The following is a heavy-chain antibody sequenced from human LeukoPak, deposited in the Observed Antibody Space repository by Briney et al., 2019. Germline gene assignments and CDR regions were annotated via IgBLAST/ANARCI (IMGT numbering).Heavy chain of an antibody. Sequence: ASVNVSCKASGGTFSSYAISWVRQAPGQGLEWMGGIIPIFGTANYAQKFQGRVTITADESTSTAYMELSSLRSEDTAVYYCATLLGSGYDSFDYWGQGTLVTVSS. J-gene: IGHJ4*02. CDR2: IIPIFGTA. CDR1: GGTFSSYA. CDR3: ATLLGSGYDSFDY. V-gene: IGHV1-69*13. D-gene: IGHD3-22*01.